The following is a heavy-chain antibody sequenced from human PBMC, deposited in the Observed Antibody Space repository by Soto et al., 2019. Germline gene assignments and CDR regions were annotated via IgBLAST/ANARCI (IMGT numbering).Heavy chain of an antibody. CDR1: GASFSGYY. Sequence: SETLSLTCAVYGASFSGYYWSWIRQPPGKGLEWIGEINHSGSTNYNPSLKSRVTISVDTSKNQFSLKLSSVTAADTAVYYCARRLTYSHHTRGFYNHSSGQATLVTVSS. CDR2: INHSGST. V-gene: IGHV4-34*01. J-gene: IGHJ4*02. CDR3: ARRLTYSHHTRGFYNHS. D-gene: IGHD1-1*01.